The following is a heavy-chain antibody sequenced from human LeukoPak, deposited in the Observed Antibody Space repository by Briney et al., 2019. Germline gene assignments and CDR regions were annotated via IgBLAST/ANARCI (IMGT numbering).Heavy chain of an antibody. CDR1: GYTFTSYG. J-gene: IGHJ6*02. CDR3: ARGSSSGGYFYYYGMDV. Sequence: GASVKVSCKASGYTFTSYGIIWVRQAPGQGLEWMGWICTYNGNTNYAQKLQGRVTMTTDTSTSTAYMELRSLRSDDTAVYYCARGSSSGGYFYYYGMDVWGQGTTVTVSS. D-gene: IGHD6-6*01. CDR2: ICTYNGNT. V-gene: IGHV1-18*01.